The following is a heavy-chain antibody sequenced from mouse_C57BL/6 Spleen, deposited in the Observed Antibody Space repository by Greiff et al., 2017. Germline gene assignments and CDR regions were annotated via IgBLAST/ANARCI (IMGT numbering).Heavy chain of an antibody. CDR3: ARGGGPYYAMDY. J-gene: IGHJ4*01. V-gene: IGHV1-54*01. Sequence: VKLQESGAELVRPGTSVKVSCKASGYAFTNYLIEWVKQRPGQGLEWIGVINPGSGGTNYNEKFKGKATLTADKSSSTAYMQLSSLTSEDSAVYFCARGGGPYYAMDYWGQGTSVTVSS. CDR2: INPGSGGT. CDR1: GYAFTNYL. D-gene: IGHD3-3*01.